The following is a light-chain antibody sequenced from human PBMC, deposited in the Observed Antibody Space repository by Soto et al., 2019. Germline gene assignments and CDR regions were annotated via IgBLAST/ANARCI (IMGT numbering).Light chain of an antibody. CDR1: SGLSSHA. CDR3: QTWSAGTGWV. V-gene: IGLV4-69*02. J-gene: IGLJ3*02. Sequence: QLVLTQSPSASASLGDSVKLTCILTSGLSSHAIAWHQQRPEKGPRYLMRLNSDGSHSKGDGIPDRFSGSSSGAERYLSISSLQSEDEADYYCQTWSAGTGWVFGGGTKLTVL. CDR2: LNSDGSH.